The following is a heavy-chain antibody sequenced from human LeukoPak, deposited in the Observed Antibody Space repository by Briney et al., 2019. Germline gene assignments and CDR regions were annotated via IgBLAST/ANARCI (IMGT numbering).Heavy chain of an antibody. Sequence: GGSLRLSCAASGFTFSSYSMNWVRQAPGKGLEWVSSISSSSYIYYADSVKGRFTISRDNAKNSLYLQMNSLRAEDTAVYYCARDSRITIFGVVIELGMDVWGQGTTVTASS. D-gene: IGHD3-3*01. CDR3: ARDSRITIFGVVIELGMDV. V-gene: IGHV3-21*01. CDR1: GFTFSSYS. J-gene: IGHJ6*02. CDR2: ISSSSYI.